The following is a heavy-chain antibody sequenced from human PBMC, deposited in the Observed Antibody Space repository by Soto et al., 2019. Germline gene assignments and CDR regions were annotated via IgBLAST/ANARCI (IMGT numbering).Heavy chain of an antibody. Sequence: QVQLQQWGAGLLGPSETLSLTCAVYGGSFTEYYWSWIRQPPGKGLEWIGEVKHSGYTDHNPSLKSRVAISLDTSKNQFSLKLSSVTAADTAVYYCARGPSPYYYYFYMDVWGKGTTVTVSS. V-gene: IGHV4-34*01. CDR1: GGSFTEYY. CDR3: ARGPSPYYYYFYMDV. CDR2: VKHSGYT. J-gene: IGHJ6*03.